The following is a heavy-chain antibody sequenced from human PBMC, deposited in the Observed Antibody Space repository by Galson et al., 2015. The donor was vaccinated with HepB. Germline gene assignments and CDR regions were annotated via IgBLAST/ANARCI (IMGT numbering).Heavy chain of an antibody. D-gene: IGHD6-19*01. J-gene: IGHJ4*02. V-gene: IGHV3-23*01. CDR3: ARAASIAVAEFDY. Sequence: SLRLSCAASGFTFSSYVMNWVRQAPGKGLEWVSVISGSAGTTYYADSVKGRFTISRDNSKSTLYLQMSSLRAEDTAVYYCARAASIAVAEFDYWGQGTLVTVSS. CDR1: GFTFSSYV. CDR2: ISGSAGTT.